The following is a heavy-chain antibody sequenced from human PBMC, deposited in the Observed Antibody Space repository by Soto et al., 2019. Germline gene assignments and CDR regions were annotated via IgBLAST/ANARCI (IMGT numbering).Heavy chain of an antibody. Sequence: QVQLVESGGGVVQPGRSLRLSCAASGFTFSSYGMHWVRQAPGKGLGWVAVISYDGSNKYYADSVKGRFTISRDNSKNTLYLQMNSLRAEDTAVYYCAKDTLLWFGELLVNYGMDVWGQGTTVTVSS. J-gene: IGHJ6*02. CDR1: GFTFSSYG. CDR2: ISYDGSNK. V-gene: IGHV3-30*18. CDR3: AKDTLLWFGELLVNYGMDV. D-gene: IGHD3-10*01.